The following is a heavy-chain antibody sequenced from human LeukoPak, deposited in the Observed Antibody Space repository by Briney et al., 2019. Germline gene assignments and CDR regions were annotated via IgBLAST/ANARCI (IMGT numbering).Heavy chain of an antibody. J-gene: IGHJ4*02. CDR3: ARDLSPVEAWGYY. CDR2: INPNSGGT. V-gene: IGHV1-2*02. D-gene: IGHD2/OR15-2a*01. Sequence: ASVKVSCKASGYTFTGYYMHWVRQAPGQGLEWMGWINPNSGGTNYAQKFQGRVTMTRDTSISTAYVELSRLRSDDTAVYYCARDLSPVEAWGYYWGQGTLVTVSS. CDR1: GYTFTGYY.